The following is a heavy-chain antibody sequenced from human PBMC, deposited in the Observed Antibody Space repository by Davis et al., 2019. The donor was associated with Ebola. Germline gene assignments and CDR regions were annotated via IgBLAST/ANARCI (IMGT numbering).Heavy chain of an antibody. D-gene: IGHD3-10*01. Sequence: SETLSLTCGVFGGSFSGYYWTWIRQSPGKGLEWLGEINEGGYTNYNPSLKSRVTISIDTSKNQFSLKLTSVTAADTAVYYCAREGPGYWGQETLVTVSS. CDR3: AREGPGY. CDR2: INEGGYT. J-gene: IGHJ4*02. CDR1: GGSFSGYY. V-gene: IGHV4-34*01.